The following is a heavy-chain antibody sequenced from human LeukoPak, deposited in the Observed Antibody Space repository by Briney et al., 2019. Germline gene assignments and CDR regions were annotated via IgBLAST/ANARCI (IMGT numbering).Heavy chain of an antibody. CDR3: ASRRTRITPSSSTPFDY. D-gene: IGHD6-6*01. CDR1: DGSISSSSYY. CDR2: IYYSGST. Sequence: PSETLSLTCTVSDGSISSSSYYWGWIRQPPAKGLEWIGSIYYSGSTYYNPSLKSRVTISVDTSKNQFSLKLSSVTAADTAVYYCASRRTRITPSSSTPFDYWGQGTLVTVSS. V-gene: IGHV4-39*07. J-gene: IGHJ4*02.